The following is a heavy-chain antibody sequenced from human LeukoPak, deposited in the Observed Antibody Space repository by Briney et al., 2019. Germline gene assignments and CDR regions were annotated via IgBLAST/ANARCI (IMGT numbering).Heavy chain of an antibody. D-gene: IGHD3-22*01. J-gene: IGHJ4*02. CDR3: APYYYDSSGAFDY. V-gene: IGHV3-30*03. Sequence: GRSLRLSCAASGFTFSSYGMHWVRQAPGKGLEWVAVISYDGSNKYYADSVKGRFTISRDNSKNTLYLQMNSLRAEDTAVYYCAPYYYDSSGAFDYWGQGTLVTVSS. CDR1: GFTFSSYG. CDR2: ISYDGSNK.